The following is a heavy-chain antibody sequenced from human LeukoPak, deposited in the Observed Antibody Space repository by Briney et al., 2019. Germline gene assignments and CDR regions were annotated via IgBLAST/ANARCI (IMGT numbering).Heavy chain of an antibody. CDR1: GFTFSSYA. D-gene: IGHD2-15*01. CDR3: ARCKRSCFSNLFDY. CDR2: ISYDGSNK. Sequence: PGRSLRLSCAASGFTFSSYAMHWVRQAPGKGLEWVAVISYDGSNKYYADSVKGRFTISRDNSKNTLYLQMNSLRAEDTAVYYCARCKRSCFSNLFDYWGQGTLVTVSS. V-gene: IGHV3-30*04. J-gene: IGHJ4*02.